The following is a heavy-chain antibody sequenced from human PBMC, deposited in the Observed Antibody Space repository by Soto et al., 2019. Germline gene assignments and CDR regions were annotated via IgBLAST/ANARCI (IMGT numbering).Heavy chain of an antibody. Sequence: EVQLVESGGGLVQPGRSLRLSCAASGFTFDDYAMHWVRQAPGKGLEWVSGISWNSGSIGYADSVKGRFTISRDNAKNSLYLQMNSLRAEDTALYYCAKEDLMYYYDSSGEATEGWFDPWGQGTLVTVSS. CDR3: AKEDLMYYYDSSGEATEGWFDP. CDR2: ISWNSGSI. D-gene: IGHD3-22*01. CDR1: GFTFDDYA. V-gene: IGHV3-9*01. J-gene: IGHJ5*02.